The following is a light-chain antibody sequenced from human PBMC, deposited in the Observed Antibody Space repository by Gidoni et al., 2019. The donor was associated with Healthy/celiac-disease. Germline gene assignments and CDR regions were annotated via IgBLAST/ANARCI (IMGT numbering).Light chain of an antibody. CDR2: DVR. CDR1: SSDVGGYTY. J-gene: IGLJ1*01. Sequence: SALPQPASVSGSPGQSTTISCTGTSSDVGGYTYVSCYQQPPGKAPKLMIYDVRNRPAGVSNRFSGSKSGNTASLTISGLQADDEADYYCSSYTSSSTLVFVTGTKVTVL. V-gene: IGLV2-14*01. CDR3: SSYTSSSTLV.